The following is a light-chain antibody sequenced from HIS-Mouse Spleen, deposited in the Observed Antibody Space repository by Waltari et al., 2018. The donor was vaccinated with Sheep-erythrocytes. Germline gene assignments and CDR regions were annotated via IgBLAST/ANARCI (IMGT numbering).Light chain of an antibody. J-gene: IGLJ3*02. Sequence: QTVRITCQGDSLRSYYASWYQQKPGQAPVLVIYGKNNRPSGIPDRFSGSSSGNTASLTITGAQAEDEADYYCNSRDSSGNLWVFGGGTKLTVL. CDR1: SLRSYY. V-gene: IGLV3-19*01. CDR2: GKN. CDR3: NSRDSSGNLWV.